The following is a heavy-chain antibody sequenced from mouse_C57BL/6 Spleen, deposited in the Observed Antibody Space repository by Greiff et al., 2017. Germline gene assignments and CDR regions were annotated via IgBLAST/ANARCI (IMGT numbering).Heavy chain of an antibody. CDR2: IYPGDGDT. Sequence: QVQLQQSGPELVKPGASVKISCKASGYAFSSSWMNWVKQRPGKGLEWIGRIYPGDGDTNYNGKFKGKATLTADKSSSTAYMQLSSLTSEDSAVYFCAPHYGSSQAWFAYWGQGTLVTVSA. CDR3: APHYGSSQAWFAY. CDR1: GYAFSSSW. J-gene: IGHJ3*01. D-gene: IGHD1-1*01. V-gene: IGHV1-82*01.